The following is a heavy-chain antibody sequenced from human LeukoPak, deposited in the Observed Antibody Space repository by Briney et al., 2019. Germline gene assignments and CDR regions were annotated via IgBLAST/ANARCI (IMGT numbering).Heavy chain of an antibody. J-gene: IGHJ6*03. CDR2: MNPNSGNT. V-gene: IGHV1-8*01. CDR3: ARGVRICGGDCYRTRGYYYYMDV. Sequence: ASVKVSCKASGYTFTSYDINWVRQATGQGLEWMGWMNPNSGNTGYAQKFQGRGTMTRNTSISTAYIELSSLRSEDTAVYYCARGVRICGGDCYRTRGYYYYMDVWGKGTTVTVSS. D-gene: IGHD2-21*02. CDR1: GYTFTSYD.